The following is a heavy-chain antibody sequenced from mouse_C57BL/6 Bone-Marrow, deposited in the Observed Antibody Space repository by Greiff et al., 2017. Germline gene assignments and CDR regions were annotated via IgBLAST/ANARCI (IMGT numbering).Heavy chain of an antibody. CDR3: ARSSGKRGYYYAMDD. CDR1: GYTFTDYN. Sequence: VQLQQSGPELVKPGASVKIPCKASGYTFTDYNMDWVKQSHGKSLEWIGDINPNNGGTIYNQKFKGKATLTVDKSSSTAYMELRSLTSEDTAVYYWARSSGKRGYYYAMDDGGQGTSVTVSS. D-gene: IGHD1-1*01. V-gene: IGHV1-18*01. J-gene: IGHJ4*01. CDR2: INPNNGGT.